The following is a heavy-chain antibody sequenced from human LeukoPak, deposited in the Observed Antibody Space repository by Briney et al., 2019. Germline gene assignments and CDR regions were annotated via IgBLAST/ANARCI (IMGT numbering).Heavy chain of an antibody. Sequence: SETLSLTCFVSGDSISTDRYYWAWFRQPPGKAPEWIGAIFYSGTTYYTPSLESRVTISIDTSKNHFSLRLTSVTAAYTAVYYCARTTGYSRDWGQGRVVTVSA. J-gene: IGHJ4*02. CDR2: IFYSGTT. CDR3: ARTTGYSRD. CDR1: GDSISTDRYY. V-gene: IGHV4-39*02. D-gene: IGHD3-22*01.